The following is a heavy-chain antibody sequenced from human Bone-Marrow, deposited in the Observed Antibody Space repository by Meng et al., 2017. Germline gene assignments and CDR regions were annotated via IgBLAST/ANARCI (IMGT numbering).Heavy chain of an antibody. J-gene: IGHJ4*01. D-gene: IGHD6-13*01. Sequence: ASVKVSCKASGYTLPDYWLHWVRRAPGQGLEWMGRINPKSGDTHYAQRFQGRVTMTGDTSISTAYMELSGLRSDDTAMYYCARDEDISAAGKLFGDYWGQGNLVNGAS. V-gene: IGHV1-2*06. CDR2: INPKSGDT. CDR1: GYTLPDYW. CDR3: ARDEDISAAGKLFGDY.